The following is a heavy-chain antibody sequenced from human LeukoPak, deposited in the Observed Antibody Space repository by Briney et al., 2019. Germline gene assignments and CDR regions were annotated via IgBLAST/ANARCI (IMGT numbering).Heavy chain of an antibody. CDR2: IYYSGST. D-gene: IGHD3-3*01. V-gene: IGHV4-59*01. CDR1: GGSISSDY. J-gene: IGHJ4*02. Sequence: SETLSLTCTVSGGSISSDYWIWIRQPPGKGLEWIGYIYYSGSTNYNPSLKSRVTISVDTSKNQFPLKLSSVTAADTAVYYCARLFSYYDFWSGLDYWGQGTLVTVSS. CDR3: ARLFSYYDFWSGLDY.